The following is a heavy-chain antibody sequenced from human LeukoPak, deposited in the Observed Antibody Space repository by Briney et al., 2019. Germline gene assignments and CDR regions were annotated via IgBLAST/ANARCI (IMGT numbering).Heavy chain of an antibody. J-gene: IGHJ3*02. D-gene: IGHD1-26*01. CDR2: IYYSGST. CDR3: AGVGAADAFDI. V-gene: IGHV4-59*08. CDR1: GGSFSGYY. Sequence: PSETLSLTCAVYGGSFSGYYWSWIRQPPGKGLEWIGYIYYSGSTNYNPSLKSRVTISVDTSKNQFSLKLSSVTAADTAVYYCAGVGAADAFDIWGQGTMVTVSS.